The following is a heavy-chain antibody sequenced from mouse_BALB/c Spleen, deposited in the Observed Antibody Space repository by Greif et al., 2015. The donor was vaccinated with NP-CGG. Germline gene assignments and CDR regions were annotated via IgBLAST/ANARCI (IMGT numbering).Heavy chain of an antibody. J-gene: IGHJ4*01. CDR2: IDPSDSYT. D-gene: IGHD1-3*01. CDR1: GYSFTSYR. CDR3: ARKDNRGYAMDY. V-gene: IGHV1-69*02. Sequence: QVQLQQSGAELVKPGASVKLSCKASGYSFTSYRMHWVKQRPGQGLEWIGEIDPSDSYTNYNQKFKGKATLTVDKSSSTAYMQLSSLTSEGSAVYYCARKDNRGYAMDYWGQGSSVTVSS.